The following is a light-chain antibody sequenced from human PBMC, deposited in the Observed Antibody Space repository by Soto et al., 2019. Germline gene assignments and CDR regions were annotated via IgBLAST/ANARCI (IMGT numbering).Light chain of an antibody. CDR1: SSNIGRNY. CDR3: AAWDDSLSGVV. Sequence: QSVLTQPPSASGTPGQRVTISCSGSSSNIGRNYVYWYQQLPGTAPKLLIYKNNQRPSGVPDRFSGSKSGTSASLAISGLRSEDDADYYCAAWDDSLSGVVFGGGTKVTVL. J-gene: IGLJ2*01. V-gene: IGLV1-47*01. CDR2: KNN.